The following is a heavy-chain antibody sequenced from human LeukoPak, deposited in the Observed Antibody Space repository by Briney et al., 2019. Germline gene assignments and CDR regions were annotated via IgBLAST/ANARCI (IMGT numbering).Heavy chain of an antibody. CDR1: GFTFDDYA. V-gene: IGHV3-9*01. D-gene: IGHD3-10*02. J-gene: IGHJ6*04. Sequence: SLRLSCAASGFTFDDYAIHWVRQAPGKGLEWVSGINWNSGSKHYADSVKGRFTISRDHAKNSLYLQMNSLRAEDTAVYYCAELGITMIGGVWGKGTTVTISS. CDR2: INWNSGSK. CDR3: AELGITMIGGV.